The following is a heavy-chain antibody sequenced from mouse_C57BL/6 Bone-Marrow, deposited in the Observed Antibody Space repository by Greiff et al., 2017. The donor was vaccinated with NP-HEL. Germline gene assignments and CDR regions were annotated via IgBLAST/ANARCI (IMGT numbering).Heavy chain of an antibody. CDR2: IDPSDSET. CDR1: GYTFTSYW. CDR3: ARFTIDDDHFDY. J-gene: IGHJ2*01. D-gene: IGHD2-3*01. V-gene: IGHV1-52*01. Sequence: VQLQQPGAELVRPGSSVKLSCKASGYTFTSYWMHWVKQRPIQGLEWIGNIDPSDSETHYNQKFKDKATLTVDKSSSTAYMQLSSLTSEDSAVYYCARFTIDDDHFDYWGQGTTLTVSS.